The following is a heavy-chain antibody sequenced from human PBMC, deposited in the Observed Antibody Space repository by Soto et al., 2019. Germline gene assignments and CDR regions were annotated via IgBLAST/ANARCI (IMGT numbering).Heavy chain of an antibody. V-gene: IGHV5-51*01. CDR3: ARSHTYYYDSSGYYFGY. Sequence: GESLKISCKGSGYSFANYWIGWVRQMPGKGLEWMGIIYPGDSDTRYSPSFQGQVTISADKSISTAYLQWSSLKASDTAMYYCARSHTYYYDSSGYYFGYWGQGTLVTVSS. J-gene: IGHJ4*02. D-gene: IGHD3-22*01. CDR1: GYSFANYW. CDR2: IYPGDSDT.